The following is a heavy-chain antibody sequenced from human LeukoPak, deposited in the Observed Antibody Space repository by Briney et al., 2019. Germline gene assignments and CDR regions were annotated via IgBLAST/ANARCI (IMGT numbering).Heavy chain of an antibody. Sequence: PSETLSLTCSVSGGSIGSSNYYWGWIRQPPGRGLEWIGTINYSGSTYYTPSLQSRVTISVDTSKNQFSLKLNSVTAADTAVYYCARNFYDYVWGSYPHYWGQGTLVTVSS. J-gene: IGHJ4*02. CDR2: INYSGST. CDR1: GGSIGSSNYY. D-gene: IGHD3-16*01. V-gene: IGHV4-39*01. CDR3: ARNFYDYVWGSYPHY.